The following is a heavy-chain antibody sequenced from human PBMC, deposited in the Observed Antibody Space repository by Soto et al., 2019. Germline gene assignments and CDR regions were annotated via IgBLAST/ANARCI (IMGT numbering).Heavy chain of an antibody. CDR3: AKGRNCFDP. CDR1: GFTFSRYA. V-gene: IGHV3-23*01. Sequence: VRSLRLSCAASGFTFSRYAISWGRKAPGTGLAWFSSISGRCGSTCYADSVKGPFSIFKNNSKNTLYMQMNSLGAEDTAVYYCAKGRNCFDPWGQGTLVTVSS. J-gene: IGHJ5*02. CDR2: ISGRCGST.